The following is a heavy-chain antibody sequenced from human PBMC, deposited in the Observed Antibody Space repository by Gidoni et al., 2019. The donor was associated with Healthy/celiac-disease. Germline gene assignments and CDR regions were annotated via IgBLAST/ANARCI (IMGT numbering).Heavy chain of an antibody. J-gene: IGHJ4*02. CDR1: GFTFSSYG. D-gene: IGHD3-10*01. CDR3: AKDGALWFGELLWTLDY. Sequence: QVQLVESGGGVVQPGRSLRLSWAASGFTFSSYGMHWVRQAPGKGLEWVAVISYDGSNKYYADSVKGRFTISRDNSKNTLYLQMNSLRAEDTAVYYCAKDGALWFGELLWTLDYWGQGTLVTVSS. V-gene: IGHV3-30*18. CDR2: ISYDGSNK.